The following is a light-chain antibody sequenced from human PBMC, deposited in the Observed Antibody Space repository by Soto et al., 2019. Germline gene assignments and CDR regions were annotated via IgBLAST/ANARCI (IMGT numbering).Light chain of an antibody. J-gene: IGLJ2*01. CDR1: SSDVGSYNL. V-gene: IGLV2-23*02. CDR2: EVS. CDR3: CSYAGTSLV. Sequence: QSVLTQPASVSGSPGQSITISCTGTSSDVGSYNLVSWYQQHPGKAPKSMIYEVSKRPSGVSNRFSGSKSGNTASLTISGLQAEDEADYYCCSYAGTSLVFGGGTKLTVL.